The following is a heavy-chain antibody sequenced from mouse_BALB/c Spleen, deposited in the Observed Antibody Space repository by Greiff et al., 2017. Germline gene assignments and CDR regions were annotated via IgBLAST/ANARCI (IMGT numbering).Heavy chain of an antibody. J-gene: IGHJ2*01. CDR1: GYTFTSYW. Sequence: QVQLQQSGAELAKPGASVKMSCKASGYTFTSYWMHWVKQRPGQGLEWIGYINPSTGYTEYNQKFKDKATLTADKSSSTAYMQLSSLTSEDSAVYYCARATTWYFDYWGQGTTLTVSS. V-gene: IGHV1-7*01. D-gene: IGHD2-12*01. CDR2: INPSTGYT. CDR3: ARATTWYFDY.